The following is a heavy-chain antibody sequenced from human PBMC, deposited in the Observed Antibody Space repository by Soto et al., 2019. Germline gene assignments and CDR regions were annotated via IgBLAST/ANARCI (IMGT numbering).Heavy chain of an antibody. CDR2: IYYSGST. V-gene: IGHV4-39*01. CDR1: GGSISSSSYY. CDR3: ARQNGDDFWSGYYDAFDI. Sequence: SETLSLTCTVSGGSISSSSYYWGWIRQPPGKGLEWIGSIYYSGSTYYNPSLKSRVTISVDTSKNQFSLKLSSVTAADTAVYYCARQNGDDFWSGYYDAFDIWGQGTMVTVSS. J-gene: IGHJ3*02. D-gene: IGHD3-3*01.